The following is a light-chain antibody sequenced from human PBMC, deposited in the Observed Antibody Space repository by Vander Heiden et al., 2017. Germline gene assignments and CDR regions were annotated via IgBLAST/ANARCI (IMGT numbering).Light chain of an antibody. J-gene: IGLJ3*02. V-gene: IGLV8-61*01. CDR3: VLYMGSGIWV. CDR2: STN. Sequence: QTVVTQEPSFSLCPGGTVTLTCGLSSGSVSTSYYPSWYQQTPGQAPRTLIYSTNTRSSGVPDRFSGSILGNKAALTITGAQADDESDYYCVLYMGSGIWVFGGGTKLTVL. CDR1: SGSVSTSYY.